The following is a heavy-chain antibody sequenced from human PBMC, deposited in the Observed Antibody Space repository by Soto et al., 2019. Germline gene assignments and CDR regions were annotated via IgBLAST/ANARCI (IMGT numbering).Heavy chain of an antibody. CDR2: IYNSGST. V-gene: IGHV4-59*08. CDR1: GGSISSYY. D-gene: IGHD4-4*01. Sequence: SETLSLTCTVSGGSISSYYWSWIRQPPGKGLEWIGYIYNSGSTNYNPSLKSRVTISVDTSKNQFSLKLSSVTAADTAVYYCAIYSGNSVYFDYWGQGTLVTVSS. J-gene: IGHJ4*02. CDR3: AIYSGNSVYFDY.